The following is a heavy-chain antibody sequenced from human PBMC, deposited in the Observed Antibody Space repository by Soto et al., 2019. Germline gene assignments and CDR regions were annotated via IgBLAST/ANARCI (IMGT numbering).Heavy chain of an antibody. CDR2: IFWNDDK. J-gene: IGHJ4*02. CDR3: AHSLYDSTGYYYFTY. Sequence: QITLKESGPTLVKPTQTLTLTCTFSGFSLSTSGVGVGWIRQPPGKALEWLAFIFWNDDKRYSPSLKSRLTITKDTSKNQVVLTMTNMDPVDTATYFCAHSLYDSTGYYYFTYWGQGTLVTVSS. V-gene: IGHV2-5*01. D-gene: IGHD3-22*01. CDR1: GFSLSTSGVG.